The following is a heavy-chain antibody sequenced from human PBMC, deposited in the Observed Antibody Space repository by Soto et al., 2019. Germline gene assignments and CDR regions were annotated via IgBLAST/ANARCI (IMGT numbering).Heavy chain of an antibody. J-gene: IGHJ5*02. V-gene: IGHV4-39*01. CDR2: IYYSRST. D-gene: IGHD2-21*02. Sequence: QLQLQESRPGLVKPSETLSLTCTVSGGSISSSSYFWGWIRQPPGKGLEWIGSIYYSRSTYYNPSLNSRVTVSVDTSKIQSPLKLISVTAADTAVYYCARHPSDFWFDPWGQGTLVTVSS. CDR1: GGSISSSSYF. CDR3: ARHPSDFWFDP.